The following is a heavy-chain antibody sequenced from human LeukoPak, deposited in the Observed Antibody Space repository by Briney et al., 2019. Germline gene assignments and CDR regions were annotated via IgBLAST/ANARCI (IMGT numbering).Heavy chain of an antibody. V-gene: IGHV4-38-2*01. J-gene: IGHJ4*02. CDR3: ARSRKVMRGGIAAAAPPFDY. CDR2: IYHSGST. Sequence: SETLSLTCAVSGYSISSGYYWGWIRQPPGKGLEWIGSIYHSGSTYYNPSLKSRVTISADTSKNQFSLKLSSVTAADTAVYYCARSRKVMRGGIAAAAPPFDYWGQGTLVTVSS. D-gene: IGHD6-25*01. CDR1: GYSISSGYY.